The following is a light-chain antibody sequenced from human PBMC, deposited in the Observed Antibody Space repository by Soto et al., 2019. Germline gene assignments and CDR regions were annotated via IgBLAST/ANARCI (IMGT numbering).Light chain of an antibody. CDR1: SSDVGGYNY. V-gene: IGLV2-8*01. J-gene: IGLJ1*01. Sequence: QSALTQPPSASGSPGQSVTISCTGTSSDVGGYNYVSWYQQHPGKAPILMIYEVSNRPSGVPDRFSGSKSDNTASLTVSGLQAEYEAYYYCRSYAGSNNLRVFGSGTKLTVL. CDR2: EVS. CDR3: RSYAGSNNLRV.